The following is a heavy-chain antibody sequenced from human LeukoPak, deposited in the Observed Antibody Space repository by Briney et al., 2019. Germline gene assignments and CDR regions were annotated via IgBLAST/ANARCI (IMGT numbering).Heavy chain of an antibody. J-gene: IGHJ6*03. CDR3: ARVSWFPGTSYYYMDV. V-gene: IGHV4-59*02. Sequence: PSETLSLTCTISGGSVSDYYWSWIRQSPGKGLEWIGYIYHTGSTSYSPSLKSRVTISADTSQNQFSLKLSSVTAADTAVYYCARVSWFPGTSYYYMDVWGKGTTVTVSS. CDR1: GGSVSDYY. D-gene: IGHD1-1*01. CDR2: IYHTGST.